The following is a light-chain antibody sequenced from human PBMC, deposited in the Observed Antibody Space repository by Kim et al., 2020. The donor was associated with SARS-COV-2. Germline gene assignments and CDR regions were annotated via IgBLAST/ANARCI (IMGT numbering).Light chain of an antibody. Sequence: APGETATITCGGSNIESKSVQWYQQSPGQAPLLVIYFDGDRPSGTPERFSGSNSRNTATLTITRVEAGDEADYYCQVWDPNSDHWVFGGGTQLTVL. V-gene: IGLV3-21*04. CDR1: NIESKS. CDR3: QVWDPNSDHWV. CDR2: FDG. J-gene: IGLJ3*02.